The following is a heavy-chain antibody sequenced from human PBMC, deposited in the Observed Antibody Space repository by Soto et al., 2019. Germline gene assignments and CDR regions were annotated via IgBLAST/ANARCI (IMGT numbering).Heavy chain of an antibody. CDR3: GRDMDV. J-gene: IGHJ6*02. CDR1: GFTFSTYW. V-gene: IGHV3-7*01. Sequence: EVQVVESGGGLVQPGGSLRLSCAASGFTFSTYWMSWVRQAPGKGLEWVANINQDGSAKNYLDSVKGRFIISRDNAKESLYLQMNSLRAEDTAMYYCGRDMDVWGQGTTVIVSS. CDR2: INQDGSAK.